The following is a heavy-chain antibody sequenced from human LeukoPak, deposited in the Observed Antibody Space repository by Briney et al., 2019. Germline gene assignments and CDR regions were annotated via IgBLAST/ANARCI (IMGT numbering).Heavy chain of an antibody. J-gene: IGHJ4*02. D-gene: IGHD3-3*01. V-gene: IGHV1-46*01. CDR3: ARAAITIFGGGSYYFDY. CDR1: GYTFTSYY. Sequence: ASVKVSCKASGYTFTSYYMHWVRQTPGQGLEWMGIINPSGGSTSYAQKFQGRVTMSRDTSPSTVYMELSSLRSEDTAVYYCARAAITIFGGGSYYFDYWGQGTLVTVSS. CDR2: INPSGGST.